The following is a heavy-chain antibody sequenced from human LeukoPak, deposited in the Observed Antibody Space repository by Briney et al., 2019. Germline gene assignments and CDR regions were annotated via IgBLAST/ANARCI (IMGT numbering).Heavy chain of an antibody. D-gene: IGHD6-19*01. CDR3: ARRSGIAVAGAFDY. CDR2: ISGSGGST. J-gene: IGHJ4*02. CDR1: GFTFSSYG. V-gene: IGHV3-23*01. Sequence: GGSLRLSCAASGFTFSSYGMSWVRQAPGKGLEGVSAISGSGGSTYYADSVKGRFTISRDNSKNTLYLQMNSLRAEDTAVYYCARRSGIAVAGAFDYWGQGTPVTVSS.